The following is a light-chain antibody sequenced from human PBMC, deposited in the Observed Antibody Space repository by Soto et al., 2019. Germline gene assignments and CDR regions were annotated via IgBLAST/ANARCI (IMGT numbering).Light chain of an antibody. Sequence: EIVLTQSPASLSVSPGERATLSCRASQSVRSKVAWYQQKPGQAPSLVIYDTYIRATGIPARFSGSGFGTEFTLTISSLQSEDFAVYYCQRYNNWPLTFGGGTKV. CDR2: DTY. CDR1: QSVRSK. J-gene: IGKJ4*01. V-gene: IGKV3-15*01. CDR3: QRYNNWPLT.